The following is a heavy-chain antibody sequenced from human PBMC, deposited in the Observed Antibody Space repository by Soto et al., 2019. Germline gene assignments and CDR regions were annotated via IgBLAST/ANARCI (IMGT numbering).Heavy chain of an antibody. CDR1: GGSISSGDYY. CDR3: ARGNYDILTGYYRGDFDY. D-gene: IGHD3-9*01. V-gene: IGHV4-39*07. J-gene: IGHJ4*02. Sequence: SETLSLTCTVSGGSISSGDYYWSWVRQPPGKGLEWIGEIYHSGSTDYNPSLKSRVTISVDKSKNQFSLKLSSVTAADTAVYYCARGNYDILTGYYRGDFDYWGQGTLVTVSS. CDR2: IYHSGST.